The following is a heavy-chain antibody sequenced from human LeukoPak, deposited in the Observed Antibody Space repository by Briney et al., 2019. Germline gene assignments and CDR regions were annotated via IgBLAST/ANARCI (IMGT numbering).Heavy chain of an antibody. CDR3: ARAESSGPERLVLVHFDY. J-gene: IGHJ4*02. D-gene: IGHD1-1*01. CDR1: GGSISSYY. Sequence: SETLSLTCTVSGGSISSYYWSWIRQPPGKGLEWIGYIYYSGSTNYNPSLKSRVTISVDTSKNQFSLKLSSVTAADTAVYYCARAESSGPERLVLVHFDYWGQGTLVTVSS. V-gene: IGHV4-59*01. CDR2: IYYSGST.